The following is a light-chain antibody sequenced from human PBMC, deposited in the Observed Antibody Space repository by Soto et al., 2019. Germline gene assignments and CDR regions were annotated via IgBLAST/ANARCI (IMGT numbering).Light chain of an antibody. J-gene: IGLJ1*01. V-gene: IGLV2-14*03. CDR1: SSDVGSYNY. Sequence: QSALTQPASVSGSPGQSITIFCTGTSSDVGSYNYVSWYQQHPGRAPKLMIYDVSSRPSGVSNRFSGSKSGNTASLTISGLQAEDEADDFCTSYTSSSTYVFGTGTKVTVL. CDR2: DVS. CDR3: TSYTSSSTYV.